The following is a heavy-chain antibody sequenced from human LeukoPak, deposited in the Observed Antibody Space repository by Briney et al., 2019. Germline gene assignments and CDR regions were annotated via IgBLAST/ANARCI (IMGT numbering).Heavy chain of an antibody. D-gene: IGHD3-10*01. CDR1: AGSINSYY. CDR2: IYTTGTT. CDR3: GRQGYTASYYFVDY. Sequence: PSETLSLTCTVSAGSINSYYWGWVRQPAGKGLEWIGRIYTTGTTNYSPSLKSRLTMSVDTSKNQFSPSLRSVTAADTAVYYCGRQGYTASYYFVDYWSQGTLVTVPS. J-gene: IGHJ4*02. V-gene: IGHV4-4*07.